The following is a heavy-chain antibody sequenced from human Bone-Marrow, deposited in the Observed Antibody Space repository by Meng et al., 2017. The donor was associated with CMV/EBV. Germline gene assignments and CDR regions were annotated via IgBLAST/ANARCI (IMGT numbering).Heavy chain of an antibody. J-gene: IGHJ6*02. Sequence: GSLRLSCAASGFTFSSYEMNWVRQAPGKGLEWIGEIYHSGGTNYNPTLKSRVTISVDKSKNQFFLRLNSVIAADTAVYYCVRAEGSLYYYYGMDVWGQGTTVTVSS. CDR3: VRAEGSLYYYYGMDV. CDR1: GFTFSSYEM. CDR2: IYHSGGT. V-gene: IGHV4-4*02.